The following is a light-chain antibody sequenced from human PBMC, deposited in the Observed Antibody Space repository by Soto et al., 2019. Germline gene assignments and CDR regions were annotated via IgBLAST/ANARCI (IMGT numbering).Light chain of an antibody. J-gene: IGLJ1*01. CDR2: GVS. V-gene: IGLV2-14*01. CDR3: ISYTGSGTSYV. CDR1: RSDIGSYNY. Sequence: QSALTQPASVSGSPGQSITISCSGTRSDIGSYNYVAWYQQFPGKTPKILIYGVSSRPSGVSSRFSGSKSGNTASLTISGLQAEDEADYYCISYTGSGTSYVFGSGTKVTVL.